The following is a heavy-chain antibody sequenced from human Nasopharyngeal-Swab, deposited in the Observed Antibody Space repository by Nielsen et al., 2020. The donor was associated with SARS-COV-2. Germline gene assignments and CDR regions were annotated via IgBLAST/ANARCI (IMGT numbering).Heavy chain of an antibody. V-gene: IGHV1-2*06. CDR2: IDPNTGGT. CDR1: GYIFTDYY. J-gene: IGHJ5*02. CDR3: ARALSARTTFNCLGP. Sequence: ASVKVSCKTSGYIFTDYYIHWVRQAPGQGLEWMGRIDPNTGGTSSAQIFQGRVTMTRDPSISTVYIEVTSLTSDDTAVYYCARALSARTTFNCLGPWGQGTLVTVSS. D-gene: IGHD4-17*01.